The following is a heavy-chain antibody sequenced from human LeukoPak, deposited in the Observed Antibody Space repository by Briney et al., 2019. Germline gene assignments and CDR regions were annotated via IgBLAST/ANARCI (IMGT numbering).Heavy chain of an antibody. V-gene: IGHV4-59*01. J-gene: IGHJ6*03. CDR3: ARGYYYYYMDV. CDR2: IYYSGST. Sequence: ASETLSLTCTVSGGSISSDYWNWIRQPPGKGLEWIGYIYYSGSTNYNPSLTSRVTISVDTSKNQFSLRLSSVTAADTAVYYCARGYYYYYMDVWGKGTTVTISS. CDR1: GGSISSDY.